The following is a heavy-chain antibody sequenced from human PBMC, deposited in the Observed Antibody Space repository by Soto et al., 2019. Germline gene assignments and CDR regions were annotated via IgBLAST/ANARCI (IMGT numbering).Heavy chain of an antibody. D-gene: IGHD4-17*01. CDR3: ARETTVVTLDSPDAFDI. Sequence: SETLSLTCTVSGGSISSSSYYWGWIRQPPGKGLEWIGSIYYSGSTYYNPSLKSRVTISVDTSKNQFSLKLSSVTAADTAVYYCARETTVVTLDSPDAFDIWGQGTMVTVSS. V-gene: IGHV4-39*02. CDR1: GGSISSSSYY. J-gene: IGHJ3*02. CDR2: IYYSGST.